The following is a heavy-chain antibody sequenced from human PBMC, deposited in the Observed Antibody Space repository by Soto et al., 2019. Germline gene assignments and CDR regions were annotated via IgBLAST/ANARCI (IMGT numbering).Heavy chain of an antibody. CDR3: AKNIEAKGSGGGDV. CDR2: ISWNGGSS. V-gene: IGHV3-43*01. CDR1: GFTFGSYT. Sequence: EEQLVESGGAVVQPGGSLRLSCEASGFTFGSYTMHWVRQAPGKGLEWVSLISWNGGSSFYADSVKGRFTISRDNSRDPLYLKMNSLSPEDSALYYCAKNIEAKGSGGGDVWGHGTTVTVSS. J-gene: IGHJ6*02. D-gene: IGHD3-10*01.